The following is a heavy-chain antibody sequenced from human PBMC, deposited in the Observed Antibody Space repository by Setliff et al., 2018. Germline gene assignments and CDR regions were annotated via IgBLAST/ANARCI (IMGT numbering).Heavy chain of an antibody. Sequence: ASVKVSCKASGYTFDIYGISWVRQAPGQGLEWMGWITAYNGNTRYAQKVQGRVTMTTDTSTSTAFMELRSLRVDDTAVYYCARPGRSNYWDSFDYWGQGILVTVSS. CDR1: GYTFDIYG. J-gene: IGHJ4*02. V-gene: IGHV1-18*01. CDR3: ARPGRSNYWDSFDY. CDR2: ITAYNGNT. D-gene: IGHD3-10*01.